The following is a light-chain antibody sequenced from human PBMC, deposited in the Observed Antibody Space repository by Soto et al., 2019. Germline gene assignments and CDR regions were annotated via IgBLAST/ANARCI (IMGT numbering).Light chain of an antibody. CDR2: SNN. CDR3: AAWDDSLNGVV. V-gene: IGLV1-44*01. CDR1: SSNIGSNT. Sequence: QSGLTQPPSASGTPGQRVTISCSGSSSNIGSNTVNWYQQLPGTAPKLLIYSNNQPPSGVPDRFSGSKSGTSASLAISGLQSEDEADYYCAAWDDSLNGVVFGGGTKLTVL. J-gene: IGLJ2*01.